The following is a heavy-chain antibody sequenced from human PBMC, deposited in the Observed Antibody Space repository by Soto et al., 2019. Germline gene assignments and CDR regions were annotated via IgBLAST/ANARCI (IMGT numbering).Heavy chain of an antibody. CDR1: GFSFSTYG. CDR2: TSFDGTKK. V-gene: IGHV3-33*01. J-gene: IGHJ4*02. D-gene: IGHD6-19*01. CDR3: AREAPWAVAGSRDFDY. Sequence: QEQLVQSGGGVVQPGRSLRLSCAASGFSFSTYGIHWVRQAPGKGLEWLAVTSFDGTKKYSSDSVKGRLTVSRDTSNDTVYLRMSSLRVEDTAVYYCAREAPWAVAGSRDFDYWGQGTLVTVSS.